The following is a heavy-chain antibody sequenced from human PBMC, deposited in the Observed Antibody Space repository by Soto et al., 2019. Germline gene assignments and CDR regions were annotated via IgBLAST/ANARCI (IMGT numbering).Heavy chain of an antibody. CDR1: GFTFSSYD. Sequence: GGSLRLSCAASGFTFSSYDMHWVRQATGKGLELVSAIGTAGDTYYPGSVKGRFTISRENAKNSLYLQMNSLRAEDTAVYYCARAIAAAGFTPYYYYGMDVWGQGTTVTVSS. CDR3: ARAIAAAGFTPYYYYGMDV. CDR2: IGTAGDT. J-gene: IGHJ6*02. D-gene: IGHD6-13*01. V-gene: IGHV3-13*01.